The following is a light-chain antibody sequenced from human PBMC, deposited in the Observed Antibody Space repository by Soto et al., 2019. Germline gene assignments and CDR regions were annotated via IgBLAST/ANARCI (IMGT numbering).Light chain of an antibody. Sequence: IRMTQSPSTLSASVGRRLTITCRASQSISSSLAWYQQKPGKAPKLLIYDASNLESGVPSIFSGSASGTEFTLTISSLPPDNFATYYCQQYSTYSTFGQGTKVDIK. CDR2: DAS. CDR3: QQYSTYST. V-gene: IGKV1-5*01. CDR1: QSISSS. J-gene: IGKJ1*01.